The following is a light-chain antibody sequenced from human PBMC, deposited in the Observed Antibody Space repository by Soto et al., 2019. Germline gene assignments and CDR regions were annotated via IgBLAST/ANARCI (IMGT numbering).Light chain of an antibody. CDR1: QSLVYADGNTY. CDR2: KVF. CDR3: MHTAHCPYT. J-gene: IGKJ2*01. V-gene: IGKV2-30*01. Sequence: VVMTQSPLSLPVTLGQSASISCTSSQSLVYADGNTYLNWLQQRPGQAPRRLIYKVFNRDSGVPDIFSGSASGSEFTLTISMVEAEDIGVYYCMHTAHCPYTFGRGTKLEIK.